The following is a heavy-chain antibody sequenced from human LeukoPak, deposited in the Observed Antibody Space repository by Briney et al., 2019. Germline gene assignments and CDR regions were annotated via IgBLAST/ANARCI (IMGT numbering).Heavy chain of an antibody. CDR3: AGTDYGDYSTGYYGMDV. Sequence: GGSLRLSCAASGFTVSSNYMSWVRQATGKGLEWVSVIYSGGSTYYADSVKGRFTISRDNSKNTPYLQMNSLRAEDTAVYYCAGTDYGDYSTGYYGMDVWGQGTTVTVSS. CDR1: GFTVSSNY. J-gene: IGHJ6*02. V-gene: IGHV3-66*01. D-gene: IGHD4-17*01. CDR2: IYSGGST.